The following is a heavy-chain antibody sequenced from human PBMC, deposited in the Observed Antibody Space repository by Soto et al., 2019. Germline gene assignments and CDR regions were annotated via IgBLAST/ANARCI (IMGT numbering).Heavy chain of an antibody. CDR3: ARDPGTYYYDSSGFFFDH. D-gene: IGHD3-22*01. CDR2: ISSYNGDT. Sequence: ASVKLSCKASGYTFTNYRISWVRLAPGQGLEWMGWISSYNGDTNYAQKFQGRVTMTTDTSTSTAYMELRSLRSDDTAVYYCARDPGTYYYDSSGFFFDHWGQGTLVTVSS. V-gene: IGHV1-18*01. CDR1: GYTFTNYR. J-gene: IGHJ4*02.